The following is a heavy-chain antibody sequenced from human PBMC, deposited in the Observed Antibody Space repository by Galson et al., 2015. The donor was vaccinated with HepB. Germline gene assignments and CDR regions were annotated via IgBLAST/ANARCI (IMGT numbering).Heavy chain of an antibody. Sequence: SLRLSCAASGFTFSSYWMSWVRQAPGEGLEWVANIKQDGSEKYYVDSVKGRFTISRDNAKNSLYLQMNSLRAEDTAVYYCARLSFPGNSGSYPVDYWGQGTLVTVSS. CDR2: IKQDGSEK. J-gene: IGHJ4*02. CDR1: GFTFSSYW. CDR3: ARLSFPGNSGSYPVDY. V-gene: IGHV3-7*03. D-gene: IGHD1-26*01.